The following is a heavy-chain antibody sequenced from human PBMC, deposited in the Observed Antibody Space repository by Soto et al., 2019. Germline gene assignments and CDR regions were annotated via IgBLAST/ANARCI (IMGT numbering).Heavy chain of an antibody. CDR2: ISYDGSNK. Sequence: GGSLRLSCAASGFTFSSYAMHWVRQAPGKGLEWVAVISYDGSNKYYADSGKGRFTISRDNSKNTLYLQMNSLKAEDTAVYYCAREGDGYNRYYFDYWGQGTLVTVSS. V-gene: IGHV3-30-3*01. CDR3: AREGDGYNRYYFDY. J-gene: IGHJ4*02. D-gene: IGHD5-12*01. CDR1: GFTFSSYA.